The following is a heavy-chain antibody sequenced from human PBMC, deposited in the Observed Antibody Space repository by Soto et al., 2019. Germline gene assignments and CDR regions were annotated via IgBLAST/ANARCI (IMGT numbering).Heavy chain of an antibody. D-gene: IGHD2-15*01. CDR1: GDSVSSGLYY. CDR2: IYYSGST. V-gene: IGHV4-61*01. CDR3: LRQIVGGCCGGLLKHRLAG. J-gene: IGHJ3*01. Sequence: PSETLSLTCTVSGDSVSSGLYYWGWVRQPPGKGLEWIGYIYYSGSTNYNPSLENRVTMSLATSKNQFSLRLRSVTAADTAVYLWLRQIVGGCCGGLLKHRLAGWGQGTMVTVAS.